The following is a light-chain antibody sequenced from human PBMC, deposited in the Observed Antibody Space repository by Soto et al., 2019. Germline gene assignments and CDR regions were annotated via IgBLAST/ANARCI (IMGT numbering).Light chain of an antibody. Sequence: EIVLTQSPGTLSLSPGERATLSCRASQSVSSSFLAWYQQKPGQAPRLLIYGASSRATGIPDRFSGSGSGTDFTLTISRLEPEDLAVYYCQQYGSSPVTFGQGTRLEIK. CDR1: QSVSSSF. CDR3: QQYGSSPVT. V-gene: IGKV3-20*01. J-gene: IGKJ5*01. CDR2: GAS.